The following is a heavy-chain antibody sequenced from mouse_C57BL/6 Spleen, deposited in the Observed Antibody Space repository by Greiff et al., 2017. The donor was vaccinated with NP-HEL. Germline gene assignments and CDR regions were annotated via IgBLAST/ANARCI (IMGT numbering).Heavy chain of an antibody. CDR2: IYPGDGDT. V-gene: IGHV1-80*01. CDR3: AEGTGMYAMDY. Sequence: QVQLKQSGAELVKPGASVKISCKASGYAFSSYWMNWVKQRPGKGLEWIGQIYPGDGDTNYNGKFKGKATLTADKSSSTAYMQLSSLTSEDSAVYFCAEGTGMYAMDYWGQGTSVTVSS. J-gene: IGHJ4*01. CDR1: GYAFSSYW. D-gene: IGHD4-1*01.